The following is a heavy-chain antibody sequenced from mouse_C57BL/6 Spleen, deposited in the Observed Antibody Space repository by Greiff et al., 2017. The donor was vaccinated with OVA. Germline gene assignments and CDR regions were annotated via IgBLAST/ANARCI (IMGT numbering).Heavy chain of an antibody. Sequence: EVKLQESGPELVKPGASVKIPCKASGYTFTDYNMDWVKQSHGKSLEWIGDINPNNGGTIYNQKFKGKATLTVDKSSSTAYMELRSLTSEDTAVYYCARGAMVTTGRYYFDYWGQGTTLTVSS. CDR3: ARGAMVTTGRYYFDY. D-gene: IGHD2-2*01. CDR2: INPNNGGT. J-gene: IGHJ2*01. CDR1: GYTFTDYN. V-gene: IGHV1-18*01.